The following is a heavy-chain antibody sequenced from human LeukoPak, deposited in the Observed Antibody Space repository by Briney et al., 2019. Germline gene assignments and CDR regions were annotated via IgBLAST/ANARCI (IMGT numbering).Heavy chain of an antibody. V-gene: IGHV4-39*07. CDR1: GGSINNTLFY. CDR2: VYYDGIN. D-gene: IGHD3-16*01. J-gene: IGHJ4*02. Sequence: PSETLSLTCTVSGGSINNTLFYWGWIRQPPGKGLEWIGTVYYDGINYSSPSLKSRVATSVDTSKNQFSLRLSSVTAADTAGYYCARISRWGPYWGQGIWSPSPQ. CDR3: ARISRWGPY.